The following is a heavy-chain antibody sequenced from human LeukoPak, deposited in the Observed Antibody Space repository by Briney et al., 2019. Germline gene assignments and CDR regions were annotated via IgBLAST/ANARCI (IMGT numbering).Heavy chain of an antibody. D-gene: IGHD3-3*01. CDR3: ARDSETYDFWSGYYAEINWFDP. CDR1: GFTFSSYS. Sequence: GGSLRLSCAASGFTFSSYSMNWVRQAPGKGLEWVSYISSSSSTIYYADSVKGRFTISRDSAKNSLYLQMNSLRAEDTAVYYCARDSETYDFWSGYYAEINWFDPWGQGTLVTVSS. V-gene: IGHV3-48*01. CDR2: ISSSSSTI. J-gene: IGHJ5*02.